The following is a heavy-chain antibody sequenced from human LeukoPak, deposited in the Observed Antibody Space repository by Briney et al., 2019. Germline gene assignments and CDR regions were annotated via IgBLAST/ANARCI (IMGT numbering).Heavy chain of an antibody. CDR3: AKGERGYSYGYLDY. CDR2: ISSNGGST. CDR1: GFTFSSYA. V-gene: IGHV3-64*04. D-gene: IGHD5-18*01. J-gene: IGHJ4*02. Sequence: SGGSLRLSCAASGFTFSSYAMHWVRQAPGKGLEYVSAISSNGGSTYYADSVKGRFTISRDNAKNTLYLQMNSLRAEDTAVYYCAKGERGYSYGYLDYWGQGTLVTVSS.